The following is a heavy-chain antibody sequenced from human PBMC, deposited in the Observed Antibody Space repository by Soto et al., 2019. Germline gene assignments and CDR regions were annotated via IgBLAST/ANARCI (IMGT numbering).Heavy chain of an antibody. J-gene: IGHJ3*02. CDR3: AADQGARGQPCAFDI. CDR1: VFTFTSSA. CDR2: IVVGSGNT. Sequence: QMQLVQSGPEVKKPGTSVKVSCKASVFTFTSSAMQWVRQARGQRLEWIGWIVVGSGNTNYAQKFQERVIITRDMSTSKAYVELSGRRSDDTAVYYCAADQGARGQPCAFDIWGQGTMVTVSS. V-gene: IGHV1-58*02. D-gene: IGHD3-16*01.